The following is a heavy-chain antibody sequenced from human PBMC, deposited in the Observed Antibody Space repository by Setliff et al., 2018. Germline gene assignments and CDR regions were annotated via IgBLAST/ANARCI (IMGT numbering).Heavy chain of an antibody. CDR1: GGSISSYY. J-gene: IGHJ6*03. CDR2: INHRGNT. Sequence: SETLSLTCTVSGGSISSYYWSWIRQPPGKGLEWIGEINHRGNTNYRPSLKSRITISVDTSKKQFSLKLSSVTAADTALYYCARGVLVNSFSSSHYMDVWAKGATVTVSS. CDR3: ARGVLVNSFSSSHYMDV. D-gene: IGHD2-2*01. V-gene: IGHV4-34*01.